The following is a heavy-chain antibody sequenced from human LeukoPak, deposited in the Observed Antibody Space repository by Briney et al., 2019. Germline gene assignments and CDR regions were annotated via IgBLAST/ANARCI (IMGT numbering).Heavy chain of an antibody. CDR2: IGGSGDKT. CDR1: GFTFNRNP. D-gene: IGHD6-19*01. J-gene: IGHJ4*02. V-gene: IGHV3-23*01. Sequence: GGSLRLSCAASGFTFNRNPISWVRQAPGKGLEWVSTIGGSGDKTFYADSVKGRFTISRDNSKNMLHLQRSSLTGEDTALYYCVRRGDASSGWGDHDYWGQGAPVTVSS. CDR3: VRRGDASSGWGDHDY.